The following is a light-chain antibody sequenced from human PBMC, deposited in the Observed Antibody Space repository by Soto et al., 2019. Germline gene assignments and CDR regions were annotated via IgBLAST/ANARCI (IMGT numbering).Light chain of an antibody. Sequence: DIVMTQSPDSLAVSLGERATINCKSSQSVLYSSNNKNYVAWYQQRPGQPPKMLIYWASTRESGVPDRFSVSGYGTAFTLTISSLQAEDVAVYYCQQYYSAPWMFGQGTKVEIK. CDR3: QQYYSAPWM. CDR1: QSVLYSSNNKNY. J-gene: IGKJ1*01. CDR2: WAS. V-gene: IGKV4-1*01.